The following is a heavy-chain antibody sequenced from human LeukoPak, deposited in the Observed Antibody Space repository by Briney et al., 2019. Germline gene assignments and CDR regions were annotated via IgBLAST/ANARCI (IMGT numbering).Heavy chain of an antibody. CDR3: ARRQQLYYYYYYYMDV. CDR1: GGTFSSYA. J-gene: IGHJ6*03. Sequence: SVKVSCKASGGTFSSYAISWVRQAPGQGLEWMGRIIPIFGTANYAQKFQGRVTMTRNTSISTAYMELSSLRYEDTAVYYCARRQQLYYYYYYYMDVWGKGTTVTVSS. V-gene: IGHV1-69*05. D-gene: IGHD6-13*01. CDR2: IIPIFGTA.